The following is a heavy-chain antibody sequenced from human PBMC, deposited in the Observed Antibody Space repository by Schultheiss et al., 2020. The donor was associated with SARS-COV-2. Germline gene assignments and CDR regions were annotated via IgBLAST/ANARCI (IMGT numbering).Heavy chain of an antibody. V-gene: IGHV3-33*01. D-gene: IGHD6-6*01. CDR3: AREGGLYSSSSYFDY. CDR2: IWYDGSNK. J-gene: IGHJ4*02. Sequence: GGSLRLSCAASGFTFSSYGMHWVRQAPGKGLEWVAVIWYDGSNKYYADSVKGRFTISRDNSKNTLYLQMNSLRAEDTAVYYCAREGGLYSSSSYFDYWGQGTLVTVSS. CDR1: GFTFSSYG.